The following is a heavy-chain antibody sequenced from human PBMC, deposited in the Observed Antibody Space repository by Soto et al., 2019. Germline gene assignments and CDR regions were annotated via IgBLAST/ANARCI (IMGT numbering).Heavy chain of an antibody. CDR2: ISIRGGDE. Sequence: QVQLVESGGGVVQPGKSLRLSCAASGFTFSSYAMHWARQAPGKGLEWVTVISIRGGDEYYAESVRGRFTISRDDSKNTLYLQMDSLRVEDTAVYHGARGTIVARQHLDYWGQGTLVTVSS. V-gene: IGHV3-30*03. D-gene: IGHD6-6*01. J-gene: IGHJ4*02. CDR3: ARGTIVARQHLDY. CDR1: GFTFSSYA.